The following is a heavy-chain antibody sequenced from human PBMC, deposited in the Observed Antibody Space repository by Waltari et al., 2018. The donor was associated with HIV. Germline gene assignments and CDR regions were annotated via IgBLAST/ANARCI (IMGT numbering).Heavy chain of an antibody. Sequence: QVQLVESGGGVVQPGRSLRLSCAVSGFTFSRYALHWVRQAPGKGLESVAVISYYGDNKYYADSVKGRFTISRDNSKNTLYLQMNSLRTEDTAVYYCAKGASGWSPGYWGQGTLVTVSS. V-gene: IGHV3-30*18. J-gene: IGHJ4*02. CDR2: ISYYGDNK. CDR3: AKGASGWSPGY. D-gene: IGHD6-19*01. CDR1: GFTFSRYA.